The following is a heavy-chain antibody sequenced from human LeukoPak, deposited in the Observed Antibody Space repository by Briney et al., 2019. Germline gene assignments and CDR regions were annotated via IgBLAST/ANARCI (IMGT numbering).Heavy chain of an antibody. CDR1: GGSISSTNFF. D-gene: IGHD2-2*02. J-gene: IGHJ5*02. CDR2: IYYSGST. CDR3: ARHGVVPAAIRPYNWFDP. Sequence: ASETLSLTCTVSGGSISSTNFFWGWISQPPGKGLEWIGIIYYSGSTYYNPSLKSRVTISVDTSKNQFSLKLSSVTAADTAVYYCARHGVVPAAIRPYNWFDPWGQGTLVTVSS. V-gene: IGHV4-39*01.